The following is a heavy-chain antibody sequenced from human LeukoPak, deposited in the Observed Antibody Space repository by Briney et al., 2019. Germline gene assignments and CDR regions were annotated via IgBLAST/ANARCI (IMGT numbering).Heavy chain of an antibody. D-gene: IGHD3-16*01. CDR2: IYHSGST. J-gene: IGHJ6*04. CDR1: GGSISSGGYS. CDR3: ARGKGGAGGYYYYGMDV. V-gene: IGHV4-30-2*01. Sequence: SETLSLTCAVSGGSISSGGYSWSWIRQPPGKGLEWIGYIYHSGSTYYNPSLKSRVTISVDRSKNQFSLKLSSVTAADTAVYYCARGKGGAGGYYYYGMDVWGKGTTVTVSS.